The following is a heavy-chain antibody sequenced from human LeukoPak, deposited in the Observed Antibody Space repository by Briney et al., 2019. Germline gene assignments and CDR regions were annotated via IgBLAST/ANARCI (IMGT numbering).Heavy chain of an antibody. J-gene: IGHJ1*01. CDR2: IYYSGSA. Sequence: PSETLSLTCTVSGGSISSYYWSRIRQPPGEGLEWIGYIYYSGSANYNPSLKSRVTISVDTSKNQFSLKLSSVTAADTAVYYCARSGYSYGYGYFQHWGQGTLVTVSS. CDR3: ARSGYSYGYGYFQH. D-gene: IGHD5-18*01. V-gene: IGHV4-59*01. CDR1: GGSISSYY.